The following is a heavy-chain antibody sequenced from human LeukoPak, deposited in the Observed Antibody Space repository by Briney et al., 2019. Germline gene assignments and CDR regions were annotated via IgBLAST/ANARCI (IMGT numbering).Heavy chain of an antibody. CDR3: ARNGRVRRVVKDLFEY. Sequence: ASVKVSCKTSGYTFTDYDITWARQAPGQGLEWMGRVSPYNGNTYYSQRFQDRVIITKDTSTGTAYMDLRDLRTDDTAMYYCARNGRVRRVVKDLFEYWGQGTLVAVSS. CDR1: GYTFTDYD. D-gene: IGHD3-10*01. CDR2: VSPYNGNT. J-gene: IGHJ4*02. V-gene: IGHV1-18*01.